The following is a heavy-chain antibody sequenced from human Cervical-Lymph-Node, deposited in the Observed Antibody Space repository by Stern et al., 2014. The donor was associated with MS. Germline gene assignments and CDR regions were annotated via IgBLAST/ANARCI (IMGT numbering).Heavy chain of an antibody. Sequence: DQLVESGGGVVQPGRSLRLSCAASGFSFSRYAMHWVRQAPGKGLEWVALIWYDGSNPYYADSVTGRFNISRDNFKNTLYLQMNSLRAEDTAVYYCASAYSSSHYYFDYWGQGTLVTVSS. CDR2: IWYDGSNP. J-gene: IGHJ4*02. CDR3: ASAYSSSHYYFDY. CDR1: GFSFSRYA. D-gene: IGHD6-13*01. V-gene: IGHV3-33*01.